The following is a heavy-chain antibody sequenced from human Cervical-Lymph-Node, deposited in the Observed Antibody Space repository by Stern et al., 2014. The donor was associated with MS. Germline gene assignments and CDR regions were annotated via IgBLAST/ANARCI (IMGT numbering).Heavy chain of an antibody. CDR1: GFSFRNYA. J-gene: IGHJ4*02. D-gene: IGHD1-26*01. V-gene: IGHV3-23*01. CDR3: ASEVGARGYFDY. Sequence: EVQLLESGGGWVQPGGSLRLSCAASGFSFRNYAMSWVRQAPGKGLEWVSDIGPTGGGTHYADSVKGRFTISRDNSKNTMYLQMSSLRAEDTAVYFCASEVGARGYFDYWGQGTLVTVSS. CDR2: IGPTGGGT.